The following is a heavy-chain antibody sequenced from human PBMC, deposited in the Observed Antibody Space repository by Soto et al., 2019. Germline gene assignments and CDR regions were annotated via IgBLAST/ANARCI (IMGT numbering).Heavy chain of an antibody. V-gene: IGHV3-72*01. CDR3: ARDHAGAPYVEL. J-gene: IGHJ2*01. Sequence: EGQLVESGGGLVQPGGSLRLSGAASGFIFSDQYMDWVRQAPGKGLEWVGRIRNKANSYTREYAASVKGRFTISRDDSTNSLYLQMNSLKTEDTALYYCARDHAGAPYVELWGRGTRVTVSS. CDR1: GFIFSDQY. CDR2: IRNKANSYTR. D-gene: IGHD1-26*01.